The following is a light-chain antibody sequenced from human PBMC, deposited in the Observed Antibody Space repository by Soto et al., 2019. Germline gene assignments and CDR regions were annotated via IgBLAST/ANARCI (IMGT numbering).Light chain of an antibody. V-gene: IGLV2-14*01. CDR3: SSYTSSSTLYV. J-gene: IGLJ1*01. CDR2: EVS. Sequence: QSVLTQPASVSGSPGQSITISCTGTSSDVGGYNYVSWYHQHPGTAPNLMIYEVSNRPSGVSNRFSGSKSGNTASLTISGLQAEDEADYYCSSYTSSSTLYVFGTGTKLTVL. CDR1: SSDVGGYNY.